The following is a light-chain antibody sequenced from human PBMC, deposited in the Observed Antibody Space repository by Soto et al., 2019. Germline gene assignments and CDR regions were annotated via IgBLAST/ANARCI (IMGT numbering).Light chain of an antibody. J-gene: IGKJ1*01. Sequence: DIQMTQSPSTLSASVGDRVTITCRASQSISSWSAWYQHKPGEAPKLLISQASILESGVPPRFSGSGSGTEFTLTITSLQPEDFTTYFCQQYTTYWTFGQGTKVDIK. CDR1: QSISSW. CDR3: QQYTTYWT. V-gene: IGKV1-5*03. CDR2: QAS.